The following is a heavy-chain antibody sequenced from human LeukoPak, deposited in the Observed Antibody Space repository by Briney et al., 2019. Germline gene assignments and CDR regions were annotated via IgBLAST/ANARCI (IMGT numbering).Heavy chain of an antibody. V-gene: IGHV3-30*18. CDR2: ISYDGSNK. CDR1: GFTFSSYG. J-gene: IGHJ4*02. Sequence: GGSLRLSCAASGFTFSSYGMHWVRQAPGEGLEWVAVISYDGSNKYYADSVKGRFTISRDNSKNTLYLQMNSLRAEDTAVYYCAKDSDYYFDHWGQGTLVTVSS. CDR3: AKDSDYYFDH.